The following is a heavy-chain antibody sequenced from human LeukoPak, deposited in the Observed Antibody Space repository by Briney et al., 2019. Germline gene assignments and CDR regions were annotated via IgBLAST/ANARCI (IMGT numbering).Heavy chain of an antibody. J-gene: IGHJ4*02. D-gene: IGHD5-24*01. V-gene: IGHV3-30*18. CDR1: GFTFSSYG. Sequence: GGSLRLSCAASGFTFSSYGMHWVRQAPGKGLEWVAVISYDGSNKYYADSVKGRFTISRDNSKNTLYLQMNSLRAEDTAVYYCAKSRGGATRLQLRIDYWGQGTLVTVSS. CDR3: AKSRGGATRLQLRIDY. CDR2: ISYDGSNK.